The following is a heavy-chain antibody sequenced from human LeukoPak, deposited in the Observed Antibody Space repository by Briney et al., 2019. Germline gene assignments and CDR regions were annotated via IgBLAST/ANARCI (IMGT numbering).Heavy chain of an antibody. CDR3: AGLPYCSGGSCYSVYFDY. J-gene: IGHJ4*02. D-gene: IGHD2-15*01. V-gene: IGHV4-34*01. Sequence: SETLSLTCAVYGGSLSGYYWSWIRQPPGKGLEWIGEINHSGSTNYNPSLKSRVTISVDTSKNQFSLKLSSVTAADTAVYYCAGLPYCSGGSCYSVYFDYWGQGTLVTVSS. CDR2: INHSGST. CDR1: GGSLSGYY.